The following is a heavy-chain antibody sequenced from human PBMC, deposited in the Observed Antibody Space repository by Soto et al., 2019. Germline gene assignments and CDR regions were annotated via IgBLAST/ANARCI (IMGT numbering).Heavy chain of an antibody. Sequence: ASVKLSCKASGDSFTGYYMHWVRQAPRQRLEWMGWINAGNGNTKYSQKFQGRVTMTRDTSTSTVYMELSSLRSEDTAVYYCASFYDSSGYPGYYYGMDVWGQGTTVTVSS. V-gene: IGHV1-3*01. D-gene: IGHD3-22*01. CDR2: INAGNGNT. J-gene: IGHJ6*02. CDR3: ASFYDSSGYPGYYYGMDV. CDR1: GDSFTGYY.